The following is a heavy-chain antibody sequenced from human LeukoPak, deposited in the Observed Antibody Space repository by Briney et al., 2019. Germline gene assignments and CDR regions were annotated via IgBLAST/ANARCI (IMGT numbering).Heavy chain of an antibody. J-gene: IGHJ3*02. D-gene: IGHD3-22*01. CDR2: IYHSGST. Sequence: PSETLSLTCSVSGYSISSGYYWGWIRQPPGKGLEWIGSIYHSGSTYYNPSLKSRVTISVDTSKNQFSLKLSSVTAADTAVYYCARPRGSGMELSLNDSSGYFTEDAFDIWGQGTMVTVSS. CDR1: GYSISSGYY. CDR3: ARPRGSGMELSLNDSSGYFTEDAFDI. V-gene: IGHV4-38-2*02.